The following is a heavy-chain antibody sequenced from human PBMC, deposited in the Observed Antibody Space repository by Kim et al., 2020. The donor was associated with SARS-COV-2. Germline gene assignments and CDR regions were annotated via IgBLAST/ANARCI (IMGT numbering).Heavy chain of an antibody. CDR3: ARGAPFGSSSSPGGWFDP. CDR2: INHSGST. CDR1: GGSFSGYY. J-gene: IGHJ5*02. Sequence: SETLSLTCAVYGGSFSGYYWSWIRQPPGKGLEWIGEINHSGSTNYNPSLKSRVTISVDTSKNQFSLKLSSVTAADTAVYYCARGAPFGSSSSPGGWFDPWGQGTLVTVSS. D-gene: IGHD6-13*01. V-gene: IGHV4-34*01.